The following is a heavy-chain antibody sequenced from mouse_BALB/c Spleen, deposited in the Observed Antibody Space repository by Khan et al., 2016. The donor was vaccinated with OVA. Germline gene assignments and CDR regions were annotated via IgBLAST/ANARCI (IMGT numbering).Heavy chain of an antibody. J-gene: IGHJ4*01. Sequence: QVQLKESGPGLVAPSQSLSITCTVSGFSLSRYNIHWVRQPPGKGLEWLGMIWGGGGTDYNSTLKSRLSISKDNSKSQVFLKMNSLQTDDTAMYYCARAYYRYDGYYAMDYWDQGTSATVSS. CDR1: GFSLSRYN. D-gene: IGHD2-14*01. V-gene: IGHV2-6-4*01. CDR3: ARAYYRYDGYYAMDY. CDR2: IWGGGGT.